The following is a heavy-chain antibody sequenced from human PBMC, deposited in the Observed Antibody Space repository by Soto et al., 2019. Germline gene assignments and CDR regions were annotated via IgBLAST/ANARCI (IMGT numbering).Heavy chain of an antibody. V-gene: IGHV1-69*06. CDR3: ARNTVTTFRAYDY. CDR2: IIPIFGTA. J-gene: IGHJ4*02. CDR1: GGTFSSYA. Sequence: SVKVSCKASGGTFSSYAISWVRQAPGQGLEWMGGIIPIFGTANYAQKFQGRVTITADRSTSTAYMELSSLRSEDTAVYYCARNTVTTFRAYDYWGQGTLVTVSS. D-gene: IGHD4-4*01.